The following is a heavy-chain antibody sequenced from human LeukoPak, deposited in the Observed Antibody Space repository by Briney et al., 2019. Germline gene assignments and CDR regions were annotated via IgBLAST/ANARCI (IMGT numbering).Heavy chain of an antibody. V-gene: IGHV1-69*13. CDR2: IIPIFGTA. J-gene: IGHJ4*02. CDR1: GGTFSSYA. Sequence: ASVKVSCKASGGTFSSYAISWVRQAPGQGLEWMGGIIPIFGTANYAQKFQGRVTITADESTSTAYMELSSLRSEDTAVYYCATLSMVRGTTPPDYWGQGTLVTVSS. D-gene: IGHD3-10*01. CDR3: ATLSMVRGTTPPDY.